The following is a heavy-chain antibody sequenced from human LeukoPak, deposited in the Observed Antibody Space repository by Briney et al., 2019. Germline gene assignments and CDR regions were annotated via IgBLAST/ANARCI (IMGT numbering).Heavy chain of an antibody. CDR2: ISGSGGST. CDR1: GFTFSSYA. D-gene: IGHD3-3*01. Sequence: QPGGSLRLSCAASGFTFSSYAMSWVRQAPGKGLEWVSAISGSGGSTYYADSVKGRFTISRDNSKNTLYLQMNSLRAEDTAVYYCAKTGEYDYDFWSGSILAFDIWGQGTMVTVSS. V-gene: IGHV3-23*01. J-gene: IGHJ3*02. CDR3: AKTGEYDYDFWSGSILAFDI.